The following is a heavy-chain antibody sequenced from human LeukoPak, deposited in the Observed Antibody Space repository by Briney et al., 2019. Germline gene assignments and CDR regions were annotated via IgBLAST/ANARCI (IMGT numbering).Heavy chain of an antibody. V-gene: IGHV1-46*01. CDR3: ARGGLEYSYGMIP. D-gene: IGHD5-18*01. Sequence: ASVKVSCKASGYTFTSYYMHWVRQAPGQGLEWMGIINPSGGSTSYAQKFQGRVTMTRNTSISTAYMELSSLRSEDTAVYYCARGGLEYSYGMIPWGQGTQVTVSS. CDR2: INPSGGST. J-gene: IGHJ4*02. CDR1: GYTFTSYY.